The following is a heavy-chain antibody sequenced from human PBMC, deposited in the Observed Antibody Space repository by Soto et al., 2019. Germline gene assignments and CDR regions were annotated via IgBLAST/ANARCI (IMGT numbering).Heavy chain of an antibody. Sequence: EVQLLESGGGLVQPGGSLRLSCAASGFFFSSSDMTWVRQTPGKRLEWVSTITPGGANTYYPDSVKGRFTISRDNSGNTLYLQMNSLSAKDTAVYYCAKCRGAGLGHGADVWGQGTVVTVSP. CDR2: ITPGGANT. J-gene: IGHJ3*01. D-gene: IGHD3-10*01. CDR1: GFFFSSSD. V-gene: IGHV3-23*01. CDR3: AKCRGAGLGHGADV.